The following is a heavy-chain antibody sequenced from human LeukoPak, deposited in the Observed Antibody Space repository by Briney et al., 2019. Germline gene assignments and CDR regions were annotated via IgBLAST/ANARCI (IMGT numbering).Heavy chain of an antibody. V-gene: IGHV1-8*01. CDR1: GYTFTSYD. CDR2: MNPNSGNT. CDR3: ARGLSSGWLVVYYYYMDV. D-gene: IGHD6-19*01. Sequence: ASVKVSCKASGYTFTSYDINWVRQATGQGLEWMGWMNPNSGNTGYAQKFQGRVTMTRNTSISTAYMELSSLRSEDTAVYYCARGLSSGWLVVYYYYMDVWGKGTTVTISS. J-gene: IGHJ6*03.